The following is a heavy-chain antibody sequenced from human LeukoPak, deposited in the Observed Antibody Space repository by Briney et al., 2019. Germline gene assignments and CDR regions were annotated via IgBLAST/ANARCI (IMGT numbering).Heavy chain of an antibody. V-gene: IGHV4-59*01. CDR1: GVSISSYY. Sequence: PAETLSLTCTASGVSISSYYWSWIRQPPGKGLEWIGYIYYSGGTNYNPSLKSRVSISVDTSKNQFSLKLSSVTAADTSVYYCARDRRYYDSSGTVYYDGMDVWGQGTMVTVSS. CDR2: IYYSGGT. D-gene: IGHD3-22*01. CDR3: ARDRRYYDSSGTVYYDGMDV. J-gene: IGHJ6*02.